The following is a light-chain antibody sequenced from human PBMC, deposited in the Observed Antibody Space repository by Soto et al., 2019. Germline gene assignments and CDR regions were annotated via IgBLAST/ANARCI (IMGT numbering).Light chain of an antibody. Sequence: QSVLTQPASVSGSPGQSITISCTGFGTNLGGYNFISWFQLRPDKAPKLIIFDVSSRPSGVSDRFSGSKSGNTASLTISGLQAEDEADYYCSSYTTPSTDVFGGGTKLTVL. CDR3: SSYTTPSTDV. CDR2: DVS. V-gene: IGLV2-14*03. J-gene: IGLJ2*01. CDR1: GTNLGGYNF.